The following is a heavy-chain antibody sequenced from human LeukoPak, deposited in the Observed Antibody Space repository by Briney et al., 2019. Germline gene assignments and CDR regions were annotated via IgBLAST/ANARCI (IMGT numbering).Heavy chain of an antibody. Sequence: GRSLRLSCAASGFTFSSYGMHWVRQAPGKGLEWVAVISYDGSNKYYADSVKGRFTISRDNSKNTLYLQMNSLRAEDTAVYYCAKIIGSGRDYYYYGMDVWGQGTTVTVSS. V-gene: IGHV3-30*18. J-gene: IGHJ6*02. CDR1: GFTFSSYG. CDR3: AKIIGSGRDYYYYGMDV. CDR2: ISYDGSNK. D-gene: IGHD3-10*01.